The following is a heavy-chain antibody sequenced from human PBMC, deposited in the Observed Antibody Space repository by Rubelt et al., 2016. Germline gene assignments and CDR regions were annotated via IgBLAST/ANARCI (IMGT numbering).Heavy chain of an antibody. CDR3: AGGQRYSIGAAVY. D-gene: IGHD6-13*01. CDR1: GGSISSRNYY. CDR2: LYYSGTT. V-gene: IGHV4-39*01. J-gene: IGHJ4*02. Sequence: QLQLQESGPGLVKPSETLSLICPVSGGSISSRNYYWGWIRQSPGNGLEWIGSLYYSGTTYYNPSLKSRVSLSVGTAKNQLSRKLGAGTAADTAVEYCAGGQRYSIGAAVYWGQGTLVTVSS.